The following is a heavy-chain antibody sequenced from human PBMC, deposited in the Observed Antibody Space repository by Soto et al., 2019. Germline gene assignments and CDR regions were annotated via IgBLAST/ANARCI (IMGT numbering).Heavy chain of an antibody. CDR2: ISYDGSNK. CDR1: GFTFSSYG. J-gene: IGHJ6*02. D-gene: IGHD3-9*01. CDR3: AKARAPARLLRSFDWPLMDV. V-gene: IGHV3-30*18. Sequence: VGSLRLSCAASGFTFSSYGMHWVRQAPGKGLEWVAVISYDGSNKYYADSVKGRFTISRDNSKNTLYLQMNSLRAEDTAVYYCAKARAPARLLRSFDWPLMDVWGQGTTLTVSS.